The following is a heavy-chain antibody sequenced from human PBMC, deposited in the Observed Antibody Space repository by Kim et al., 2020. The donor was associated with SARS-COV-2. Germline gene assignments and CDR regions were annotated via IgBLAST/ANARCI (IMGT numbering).Heavy chain of an antibody. CDR1: GFMFSNSG. CDR2: ISSSTSHI. CDR3: ARDDGAYARFSGMDV. V-gene: IGHV3-48*02. J-gene: IGHJ6*02. Sequence: GGSLRLSCGGSGFMFSNSGMNWVRQAPGKGLEWLSYISSSTSHIYYANSVRARFTISRDNAKNSVYLQMNRLRDEDTAVYYCARDDGAYARFSGMDVWGQGTTVSVS. D-gene: IGHD4-17*01.